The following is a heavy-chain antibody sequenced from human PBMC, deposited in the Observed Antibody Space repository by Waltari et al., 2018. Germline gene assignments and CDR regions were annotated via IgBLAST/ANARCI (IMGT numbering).Heavy chain of an antibody. CDR3: ARGSVLGDYFDY. V-gene: IGHV4-61*09. CDR1: GGPISSGRYY. D-gene: IGHD3-16*01. J-gene: IGHJ4*02. Sequence: QVQLQESGPGLVKPSQTLSLTCSVSGGPISSGRYYWTWIRQPAGKPLEWSGHIYTSGITKYNPSLKSRVTISVDTSKNQFSLKLSSVTAADTAVYYCARGSVLGDYFDYWGQGTLVTVSS. CDR2: IYTSGIT.